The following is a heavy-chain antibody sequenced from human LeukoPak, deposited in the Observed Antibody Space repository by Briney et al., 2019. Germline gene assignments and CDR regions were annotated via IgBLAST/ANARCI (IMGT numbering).Heavy chain of an antibody. V-gene: IGHV1-69*05. CDR1: GGTFSSYA. CDR2: IIPIFGTA. CDR3: VFGYSSGWYQDYFDY. Sequence: ASVKVSFKASGGTFSSYAISWVRQAPGQGLEWMGRIIPIFGTANYAQKFQGRVTITTDESTSTAYMELRSLRSEDTAVYYCVFGYSSGWYQDYFDYRGQGTLVTVSS. J-gene: IGHJ4*02. D-gene: IGHD6-19*01.